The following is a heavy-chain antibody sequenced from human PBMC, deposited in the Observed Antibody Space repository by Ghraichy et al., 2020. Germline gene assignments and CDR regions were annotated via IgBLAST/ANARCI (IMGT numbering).Heavy chain of an antibody. V-gene: IGHV3-48*02. D-gene: IGHD2-2*01. CDR3: ARDQGDCSSTSCYHFDY. J-gene: IGHJ4*02. Sequence: GGSLRLSCAASGFTFRSYSVNWVRQAPGKGLEWVSYISGSGSTIFYADSVKGRFTISRDNAKNSLYLQMNSLRDEDTAVYYCARDQGDCSSTSCYHFDYWGQGTLVTVSS. CDR2: ISGSGSTI. CDR1: GFTFRSYS.